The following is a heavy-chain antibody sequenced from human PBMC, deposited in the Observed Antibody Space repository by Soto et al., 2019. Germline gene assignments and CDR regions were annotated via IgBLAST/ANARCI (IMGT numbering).Heavy chain of an antibody. Sequence: QVQLVQXXXEVKKPGASVKVSCKASGYXXXGYYMHWVRQAPXXXXXWXGWINPNSGGTNYAQKFQGRVTMTRDTSISTAYMELSRLRSDDTAVYYCARMYSSSCRLCMDVWGQGTTVTVSS. J-gene: IGHJ6*02. CDR2: INPNSGGT. CDR3: ARMYSSSCRLCMDV. D-gene: IGHD6-13*01. V-gene: IGHV1-2*02. CDR1: GYXXXGYY.